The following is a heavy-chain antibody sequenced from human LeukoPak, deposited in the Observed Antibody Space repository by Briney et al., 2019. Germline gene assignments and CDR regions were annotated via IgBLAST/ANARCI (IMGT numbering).Heavy chain of an antibody. CDR3: ARAPEYYYDSSGYYLDY. CDR2: ISAYNGNT. D-gene: IGHD3-22*01. J-gene: IGHJ4*02. CDR1: GYTFTSYG. Sequence: RASVKVSCKASGYTFTSYGISWVRPAPGQGLEWMGWISAYNGNTNYAQKLQGRVTMTTDTSTSTAYMELRSLRSDDTAVYYCARAPEYYYDSSGYYLDYWGQGTLVTVSS. V-gene: IGHV1-18*01.